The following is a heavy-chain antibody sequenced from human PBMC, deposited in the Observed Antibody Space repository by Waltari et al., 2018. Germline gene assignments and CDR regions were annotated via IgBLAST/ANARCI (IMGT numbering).Heavy chain of an antibody. V-gene: IGHV3-9*01. CDR3: TNLDDFLDV. D-gene: IGHD1-1*01. CDR1: GFHFDNYA. Sequence: EAQRVESGVGLIQPGRSLRLSCTAAGFHFDNYAMHWVREVPGKGLEWVASISWNSQSIGYADSVKGRFTISRDNAKKSLYLQMNSVRVEDTALYYCTNLDDFLDVWGQGTTVTVSS. CDR2: ISWNSQSI. J-gene: IGHJ6*02.